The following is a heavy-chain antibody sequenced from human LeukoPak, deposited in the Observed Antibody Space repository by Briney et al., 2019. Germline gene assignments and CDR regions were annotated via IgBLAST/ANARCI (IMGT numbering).Heavy chain of an antibody. V-gene: IGHV4-34*01. J-gene: IGHJ3*02. CDR1: GGSFSGYY. CDR3: ASPYYYGSGSYGNAFDI. CDR2: INHSGST. D-gene: IGHD3-10*01. Sequence: SETLSLTCAVYGGSFSGYYWSWIRQPPGKGLEWIGEINHSGSTNYNPSLKSRVTIAVDTSKNQFSLKLSSVTAADTAVYYCASPYYYGSGSYGNAFDIWGQGTMVTVSS.